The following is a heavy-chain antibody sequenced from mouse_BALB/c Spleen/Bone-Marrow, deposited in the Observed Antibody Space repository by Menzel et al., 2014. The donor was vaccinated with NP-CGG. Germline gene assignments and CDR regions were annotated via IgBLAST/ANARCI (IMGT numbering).Heavy chain of an antibody. CDR3: ARSFTTVVATPFDY. V-gene: IGHV2-6-7*01. CDR2: IWGDGST. D-gene: IGHD1-1*01. CDR1: GFSLTGYG. J-gene: IGHJ2*01. Sequence: VQGVESGPGLVAPSQSLSITCTVSGFSLTGYGVNWVRQPPGKGLEWLGMIWGDGSTDYNSVLKSRLNISKDNSESQVFLKMNSLQTDDTARYYCARSFTTVVATPFDYWGQGTTLTVSS.